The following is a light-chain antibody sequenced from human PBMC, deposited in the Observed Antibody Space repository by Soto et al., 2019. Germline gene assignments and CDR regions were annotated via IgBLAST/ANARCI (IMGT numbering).Light chain of an antibody. V-gene: IGKV3-20*01. Sequence: EIVLTQSPGTLSLSPGERATLSCRASQSVSSSYLAWYQQKPGQAPRLLIYGASSRATGITDRFSGSGSGTDLTLTISRLEPEDFAVYYCQQYGSSPSTFGQGTKVEIK. CDR3: QQYGSSPST. J-gene: IGKJ1*01. CDR1: QSVSSSY. CDR2: GAS.